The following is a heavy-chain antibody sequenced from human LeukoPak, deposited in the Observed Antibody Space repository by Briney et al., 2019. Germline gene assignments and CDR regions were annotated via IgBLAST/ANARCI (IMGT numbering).Heavy chain of an antibody. CDR3: ARDPASSMGDFWKGWFDP. Sequence: PGGSLRLSCAASGFTFSSYSMNWVRQAPGKGLEWVSSISSSSSYIYYADSVKGRFTISRDNAKNSLYLQMNSLRAEDTAVYYCARDPASSMGDFWKGWFDPWGQGTLVTVSS. CDR2: ISSSSSYI. V-gene: IGHV3-21*01. CDR1: GFTFSSYS. D-gene: IGHD3-3*01. J-gene: IGHJ5*02.